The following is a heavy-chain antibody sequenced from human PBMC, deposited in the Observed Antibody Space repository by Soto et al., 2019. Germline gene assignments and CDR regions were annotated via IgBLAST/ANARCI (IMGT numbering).Heavy chain of an antibody. Sequence: SETLSLTCAVYGGSFSGYYWSWIRQPPGKGLEWIGEINHSGSTNYNPSLKSRVTISVDTSKNQFSLKLSSVTAADTAVYYCARGRSMVRGVRKPFDYWGQGTLVTVSS. CDR2: INHSGST. CDR3: ARGRSMVRGVRKPFDY. J-gene: IGHJ4*02. D-gene: IGHD3-10*01. V-gene: IGHV4-34*01. CDR1: GGSFSGYY.